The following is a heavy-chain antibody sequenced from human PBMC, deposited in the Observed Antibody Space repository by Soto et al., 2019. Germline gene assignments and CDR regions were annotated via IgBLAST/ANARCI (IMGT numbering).Heavy chain of an antibody. CDR1: GFTFSSHG. V-gene: IGHV3-33*03. CDR3: ARMFANYFDY. CDR2: IWYDGSKK. J-gene: IGHJ4*02. D-gene: IGHD3-10*02. Sequence: QVQLVESGGGVVQPGRSLRLSCAASGFTFSSHGIHWVRQAPGKGLEWVAVIWYDGSKKFYADSVKGRFTISRDNSENTVHLQMTSLRGEDTAVYYCARMFANYFDYWGQGALVTVSS.